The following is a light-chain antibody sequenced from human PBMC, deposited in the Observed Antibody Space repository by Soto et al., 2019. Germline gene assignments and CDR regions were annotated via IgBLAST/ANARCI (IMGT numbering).Light chain of an antibody. V-gene: IGKV3-15*01. CDR2: GAS. CDR1: QSVSTN. J-gene: IGKJ1*01. CDR3: QQYNNRWT. Sequence: PGDRVTLSFRASQSVSTNLAWYQQKPGQAPRLLIYGASTRATGIPARFSGSGFGTDFTLTISSLQSEDCAVYYCQQYNNRWTFGPGTKVDIK.